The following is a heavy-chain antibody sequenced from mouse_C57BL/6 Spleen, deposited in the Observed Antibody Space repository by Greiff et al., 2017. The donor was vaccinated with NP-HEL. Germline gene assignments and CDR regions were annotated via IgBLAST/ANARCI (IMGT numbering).Heavy chain of an antibody. D-gene: IGHD1-1*01. J-gene: IGHJ1*03. V-gene: IGHV5-17*01. CDR2: ISSGSSTI. CDR1: GFTFSAFG. CDR3: ASSSYYGSSYGYFDV. Sequence: EVQRVESGGGLVKPGGSLKLSCAASGFTFSAFGMHWVRQAPEKGLEWVAYISSGSSTIYYADKVKGRFTISRDNAKNTLFLQMTSLRSEDTAMYYCASSSYYGSSYGYFDVWGTGTTVTVSS.